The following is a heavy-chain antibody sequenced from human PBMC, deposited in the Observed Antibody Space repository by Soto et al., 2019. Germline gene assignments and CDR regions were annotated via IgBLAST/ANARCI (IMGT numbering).Heavy chain of an antibody. CDR3: GGWGTTGGLDV. Sequence: QVQLVESGGGVVQPGTSLRVSCVGSGFTFRSYVIHWVRQAPGKGLEWVALTSYDGSNKYYGDSVRGRFTISRDNSRNTVDLQMDSVGLEDRTLYSWGGWGTTGGLDVWGQGTLVSVSS. D-gene: IGHD3-16*01. CDR2: TSYDGSNK. V-gene: IGHV3-30*19. J-gene: IGHJ1*01. CDR1: GFTFRSYV.